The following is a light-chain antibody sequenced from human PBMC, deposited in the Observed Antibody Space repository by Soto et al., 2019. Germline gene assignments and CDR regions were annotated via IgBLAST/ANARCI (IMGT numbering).Light chain of an antibody. CDR2: GAS. V-gene: IGKV3-15*01. CDR3: QHYNNCPWT. Sequence: EIVMTQSPDTLSVSPGERATLSCRASQSVSSNLAWYQQKPGQAPRLLISGASIRATGIPARISGSESGTGFTLTISRLQSEDSAVYCCQHYNNCPWTFGQGTKVQMK. J-gene: IGKJ1*01. CDR1: QSVSSN.